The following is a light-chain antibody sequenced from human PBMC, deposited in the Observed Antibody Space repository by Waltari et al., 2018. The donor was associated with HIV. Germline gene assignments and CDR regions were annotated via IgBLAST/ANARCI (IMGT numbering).Light chain of an antibody. CDR3: QQYKNWPSYT. J-gene: IGKJ2*01. CDR2: GAS. CDR1: QSVSSN. V-gene: IGKV3-15*01. Sequence: EIVMTQPAATLSVSPGESATLSCRASQSVSSNLAWYQQKPGQAPRLLIYGASTRATGIPARFSGSGSGTEFTLTISSLQSEDFAVYYCQQYKNWPSYTFGQGTKLEIK.